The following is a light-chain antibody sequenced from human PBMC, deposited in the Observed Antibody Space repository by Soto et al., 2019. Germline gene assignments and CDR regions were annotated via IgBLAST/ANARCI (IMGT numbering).Light chain of an antibody. J-gene: IGLJ2*01. CDR3: RSYSRTLSHLF. Sequence: QSALTQPASVSGSPGQSITISCTGTSSDVGSSNYVSWYQQHPDNAPKLIISEVNNRPSGVSHRFSGSKSGNMASLTISGLQPEDEAYYYCRSYSRTLSHLFFGGGTKLTVL. CDR2: EVN. V-gene: IGLV2-14*01. CDR1: SSDVGSSNY.